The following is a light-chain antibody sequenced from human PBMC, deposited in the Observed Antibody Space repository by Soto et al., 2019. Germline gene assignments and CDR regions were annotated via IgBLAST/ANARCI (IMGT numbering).Light chain of an antibody. CDR3: QQYHKWPPWT. J-gene: IGKJ1*01. CDR1: ESVSTN. CDR2: GAS. V-gene: IGKV3-15*01. Sequence: EIVITQSPATLSLSPGGIATLSCSSSESVSTNLAWYQQKPGQSPRLLIYGASTRATGIPARFSGSGSGTEFTLTISSLQSEDFAVYYCQQYHKWPPWTFGQGTKV.